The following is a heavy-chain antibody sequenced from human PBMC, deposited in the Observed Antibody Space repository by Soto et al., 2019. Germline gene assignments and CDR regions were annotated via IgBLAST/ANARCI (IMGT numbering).Heavy chain of an antibody. Sequence: SETLSLTCTVSGDSISSGDYYWSWIRQPPGKGLEWIGYIYYSGSTYYNPSLKSRVTISLDTSKNQLSLKLSSVTAADMAVYHCARGDRERYGLRTLDYWGQGTLVTVSS. CDR1: GDSISSGDYY. V-gene: IGHV4-30-4*01. D-gene: IGHD3-10*01. CDR2: IYYSGST. CDR3: ARGDRERYGLRTLDY. J-gene: IGHJ4*02.